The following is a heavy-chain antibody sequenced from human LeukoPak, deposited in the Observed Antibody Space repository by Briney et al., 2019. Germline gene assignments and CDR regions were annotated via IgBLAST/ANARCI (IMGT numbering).Heavy chain of an antibody. CDR3: VDGYNYGSYFDY. CDR1: GYTFTVYY. V-gene: IGHV1-2*02. Sequence: GASVKVSCKASGYTFTVYYMHWVRQAPGQGLEWMGWINPNSGGTNYAQKFQGRVTMTRDTSISTAYMELSSLRSEDTAVYYCVDGYNYGSYFDYWGQGTLVTVSS. CDR2: INPNSGGT. D-gene: IGHD5-24*01. J-gene: IGHJ4*02.